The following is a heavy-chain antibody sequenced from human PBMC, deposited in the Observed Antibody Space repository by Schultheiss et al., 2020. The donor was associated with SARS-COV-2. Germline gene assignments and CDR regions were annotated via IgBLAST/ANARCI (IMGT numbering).Heavy chain of an antibody. CDR2: IYHSGST. J-gene: IGHJ3*02. CDR1: GGSISSGGYY. D-gene: IGHD3-22*01. V-gene: IGHV4-30-4*08. CDR3: ARWPYDSSGYYAFDI. Sequence: SETLSLTCTVSGGSISSGGYYWSWIRQPPGKGLEWIGEIYHSGSTNYNPSLKSRVTISVDTSKNQFSLKLSSVTAADTAVYYCARWPYDSSGYYAFDIWGQGTMVTVSS.